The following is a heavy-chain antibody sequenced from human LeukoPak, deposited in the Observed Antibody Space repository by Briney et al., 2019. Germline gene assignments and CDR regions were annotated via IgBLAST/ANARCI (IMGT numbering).Heavy chain of an antibody. CDR2: IYSGGST. Sequence: GGSLRLSCAASGFTVSSNYMSWVRRAPGKGLEWVSVIYSGGSTYYADSVKGRFTISRDNSKNTLYLQMNSLRGEDTAVYYCASQRGRSSGWFDYWGQGTLVTVSS. V-gene: IGHV3-66*04. CDR3: ASQRGRSSGWFDY. J-gene: IGHJ4*02. CDR1: GFTVSSNY. D-gene: IGHD6-19*01.